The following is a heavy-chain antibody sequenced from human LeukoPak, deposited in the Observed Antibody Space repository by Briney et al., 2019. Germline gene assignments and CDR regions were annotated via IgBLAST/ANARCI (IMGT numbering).Heavy chain of an antibody. D-gene: IGHD5-18*01. CDR3: ARLQPRYYFDY. CDR1: GGSISSYY. J-gene: IGHJ4*02. Sequence: SETLSLTCTVSGGSISSYYWSWIRQPPGKGLEWIGYIYYSGSTNYNPSLKSRVTISVDTSKNQFSLKLSSVTAADTAVYYCARLQPRYYFDYWGQGTLVTVSS. V-gene: IGHV4-59*12. CDR2: IYYSGST.